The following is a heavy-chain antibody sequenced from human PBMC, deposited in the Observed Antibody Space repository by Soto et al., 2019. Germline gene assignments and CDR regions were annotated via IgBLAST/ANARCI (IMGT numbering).Heavy chain of an antibody. CDR3: ARDRYYYYGMDV. J-gene: IGHJ6*02. CDR1: GYTFTSYD. Sequence: ASVKVSCKASGYTFTSYDINWVRQATGQGLEWMGWMNPNSGNTGYAQKFQGRVTMTRNTSISTAYMELSSLRSEDTAVYYCARDRYYYYGMDVWGQGTMVTVSS. V-gene: IGHV1-8*01. CDR2: MNPNSGNT.